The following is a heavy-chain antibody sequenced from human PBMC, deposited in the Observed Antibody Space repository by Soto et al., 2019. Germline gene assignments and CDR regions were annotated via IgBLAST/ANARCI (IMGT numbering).Heavy chain of an antibody. V-gene: IGHV4-59*01. J-gene: IGHJ4*02. Sequence: SETLSLSCTGSGGFISRYCYSWSRLLPGKGLEWMGYIYYSGSTNYNPSLKSRVTISVDTSKNQFSLKLSSVTAADTAVYYCARGGRFDWLLPYYFDYWGQGTLVTVS. CDR3: ARGGRFDWLLPYYFDY. D-gene: IGHD3-9*01. CDR2: IYYSGST. CDR1: GGFISRYC.